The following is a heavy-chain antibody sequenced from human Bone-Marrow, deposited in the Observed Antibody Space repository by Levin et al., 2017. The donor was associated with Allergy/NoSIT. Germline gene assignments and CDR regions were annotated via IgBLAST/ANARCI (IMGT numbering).Heavy chain of an antibody. CDR3: AKDYRATTSYYYYGMDV. V-gene: IGHV3-9*01. CDR1: GFTFDDYA. J-gene: IGHJ6*02. D-gene: IGHD1-26*01. Sequence: SLKISCAASGFTFDDYAMHWVRQAPGKGLEWVSGISWNSGSIGYADSVKGRFTISRDNAKNSLYLQMNSLRAEDTALYYCAKDYRATTSYYYYGMDVWGQGTTVTVSS. CDR2: ISWNSGSI.